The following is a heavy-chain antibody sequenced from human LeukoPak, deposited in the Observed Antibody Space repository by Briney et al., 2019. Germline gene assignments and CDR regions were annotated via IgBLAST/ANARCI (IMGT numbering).Heavy chain of an antibody. Sequence: GGSLRLSCAASGFTFSTFAMLWVRQPPGKGLEWVSSIFPSGGELHYADSVRGRFTISRDNSKSILSLQMTSLRAEDTAIYYCATYRQVLLPFESWGQGTLVTVSS. J-gene: IGHJ4*02. CDR3: ATYRQVLLPFES. D-gene: IGHD5-18*01. CDR1: GFTFSTFA. CDR2: IFPSGGEL. V-gene: IGHV3-23*01.